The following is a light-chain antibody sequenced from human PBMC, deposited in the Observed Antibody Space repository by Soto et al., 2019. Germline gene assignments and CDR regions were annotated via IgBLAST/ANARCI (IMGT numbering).Light chain of an antibody. J-gene: IGKJ1*01. V-gene: IGKV3-20*01. Sequence: EIVLTQSPGTLSLSPGERATLSCRASQIVSSSYLAWYQQKPGQAPRLLIYDASNRATGIPARFSGSGSGTDFTLTISSLEPEDFAVYYCQQYGSSGTFGQGTKVDIK. CDR2: DAS. CDR1: QIVSSSY. CDR3: QQYGSSGT.